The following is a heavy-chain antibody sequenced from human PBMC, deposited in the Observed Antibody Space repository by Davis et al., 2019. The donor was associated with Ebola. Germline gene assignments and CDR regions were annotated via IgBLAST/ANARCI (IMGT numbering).Heavy chain of an antibody. CDR2: INSDGSST. D-gene: IGHD3-3*01. CDR3: AREGFWSGYRSRFDY. V-gene: IGHV3-74*01. Sequence: PGGSLRLSCAASGFTFSSYWMHWVRQAPGKGLVWVSRINSDGSSTSYADSVKGRFTISRDNAKNTLYLQMNSLRAEDTAVYYCAREGFWSGYRSRFDYWGQGTLVTVSS. J-gene: IGHJ4*02. CDR1: GFTFSSYW.